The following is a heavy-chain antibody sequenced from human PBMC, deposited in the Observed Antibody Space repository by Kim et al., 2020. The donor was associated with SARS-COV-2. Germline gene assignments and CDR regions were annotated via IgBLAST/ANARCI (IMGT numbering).Heavy chain of an antibody. V-gene: IGHV3-74*01. CDR3: ARDFLRGNTYGYPWQDY. CDR2: INGDGRST. CDR1: GFTFNTYW. D-gene: IGHD5-18*01. Sequence: GGSLRLSCAASGFTFNTYWMHWVRQAPGEGLVWLARINGDGRSTTYADSVKGRFAISRDNAKNTLYLQMNSLRAEDTAVYYCARDFLRGNTYGYPWQDYWGQGTLLTVSS. J-gene: IGHJ4*02.